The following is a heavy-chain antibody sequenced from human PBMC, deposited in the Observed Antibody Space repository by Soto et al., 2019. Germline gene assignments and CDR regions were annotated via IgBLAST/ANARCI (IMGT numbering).Heavy chain of an antibody. V-gene: IGHV2-70*12. CDR1: GFSLTTPGMC. Sequence: VSGPTLVNPRQTLTLTCTFSGFSLTTPGMCVSWIRQPPGKALEWLAVIDWDDDKYYSTSLKTRLSISMDTSKNQVVLEMTNVAPVDTATYYCAHIRGAGAYYYYPMDVWGQGTTVTVS. CDR2: IDWDDDK. D-gene: IGHD3-10*01. J-gene: IGHJ6*02. CDR3: AHIRGAGAYYYYPMDV.